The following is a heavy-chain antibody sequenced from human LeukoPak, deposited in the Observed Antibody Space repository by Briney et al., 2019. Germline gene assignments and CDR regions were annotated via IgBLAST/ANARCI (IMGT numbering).Heavy chain of an antibody. V-gene: IGHV3-7*01. D-gene: IGHD3-10*01. Sequence: GGSLRLSCAASGFTFSSYWMTWVRQAPGKGLEWVANIKQDGSEKYYVDSVKGRFTISRDNAKNSLYLQMNTLRAEDTAMYYCARGRITMVRGVIVSCWFDPWGQGTLVTVSS. CDR1: GFTFSSYW. J-gene: IGHJ5*02. CDR2: IKQDGSEK. CDR3: ARGRITMVRGVIVSCWFDP.